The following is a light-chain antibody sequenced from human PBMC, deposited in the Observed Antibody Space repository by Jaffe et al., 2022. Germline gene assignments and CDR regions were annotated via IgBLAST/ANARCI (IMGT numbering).Light chain of an antibody. CDR3: QQYDNLPLT. CDR1: QDSSNH. CDR2: DAS. V-gene: IGKV1-33*01. J-gene: IGKJ4*01. Sequence: DIQMTQSPSSLSASVGDRVTITCQASQDSSNHLNWYQQKSGKAPKLLIYDASNLETGVPSRFSGSGSGTDFTFTISSLQPEDVATYYCQQYDNLPLTFGGGTKVEIK.